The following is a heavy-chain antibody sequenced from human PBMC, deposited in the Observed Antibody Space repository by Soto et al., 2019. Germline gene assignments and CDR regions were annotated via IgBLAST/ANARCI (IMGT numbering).Heavy chain of an antibody. CDR1: GYTFTSYY. CDR3: ARDFSVETGTQLYYYYGMDV. J-gene: IGHJ6*02. V-gene: IGHV1-46*01. D-gene: IGHD1-7*01. Sequence: GASVKVSCKASGYTFTSYYMHWVRQAPGQGLELMGIINPSGGSTSYAQKFQGRVTMTRDTSTSTVYMELSSLRSEDTAVYYCARDFSVETGTQLYYYYGMDVWGQGTTVTVYS. CDR2: INPSGGST.